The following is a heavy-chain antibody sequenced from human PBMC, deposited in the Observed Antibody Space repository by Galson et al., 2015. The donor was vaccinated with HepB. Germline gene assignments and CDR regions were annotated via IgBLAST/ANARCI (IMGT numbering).Heavy chain of an antibody. Sequence: ETLSLTCSVSGDSIFSSFYYWVWIRQPPGKGLEWIGSTRYGGSTTYNPALTSRVTISIDTSKNQFSLKLSAVTAADTAVYYCTREDQDAANDAFDIWGRGTMVTVSS. V-gene: IGHV4-39*01. CDR1: GDSIFSSFYY. J-gene: IGHJ3*02. CDR2: TRYGGST. D-gene: IGHD1-1*01. CDR3: TREDQDAANDAFDI.